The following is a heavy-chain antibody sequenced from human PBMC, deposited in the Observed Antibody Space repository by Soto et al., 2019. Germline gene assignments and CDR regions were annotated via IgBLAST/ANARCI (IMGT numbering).Heavy chain of an antibody. J-gene: IGHJ4*02. V-gene: IGHV1-69*13. CDR3: AKSAPMDAGDKYYYDF. D-gene: IGHD4-17*01. Sequence: GASVKVSCKASGGTFSTFGISWVRQAPGQGPEWMGGIIPFFGTARYSQKFEDRITITADESTNTVYMDLRSLTSEDTAIYYCAKSAPMDAGDKYYYDFWGQGALVTVSS. CDR1: GGTFSTFG. CDR2: IIPFFGTA.